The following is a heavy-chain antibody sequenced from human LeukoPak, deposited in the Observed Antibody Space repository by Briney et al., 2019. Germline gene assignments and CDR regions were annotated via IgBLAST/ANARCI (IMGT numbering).Heavy chain of an antibody. J-gene: IGHJ4*02. V-gene: IGHV4-59*01. CDR2: IYCSGST. CDR3: SGGATYYAILTGYPAPAFFDY. CDR1: GGSISSYY. D-gene: IGHD3-9*01. Sequence: SGTLSLTCTVSGGSISSYYRSWIRQPPGKGLEWIGYIYCSGSTNYNPSPMSRGTISLDTSKNQFPFNLSSVTAADTAVSYCSGGATYYAILTGYPAPAFFDYWGQGTLVTVSS.